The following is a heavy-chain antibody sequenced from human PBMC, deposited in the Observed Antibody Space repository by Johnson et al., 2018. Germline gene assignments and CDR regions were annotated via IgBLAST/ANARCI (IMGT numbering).Heavy chain of an antibody. CDR1: GFTFSSYN. CDR2: ISSSSSYTYYAGSL. Sequence: VQLVESGGGLVKPGGSLRLSCAASGFTFSSYNMNWVRQAPGKGLEWISSISSSSSYTYYAGSLYYADSLKGRFTISRDNAKNSLFLQMNSLRAEDTAVYYCARANQYYYNMDVWGKGTTVTVS. V-gene: IGHV3-21*01. J-gene: IGHJ6*03. CDR3: ARANQYYYNMDV.